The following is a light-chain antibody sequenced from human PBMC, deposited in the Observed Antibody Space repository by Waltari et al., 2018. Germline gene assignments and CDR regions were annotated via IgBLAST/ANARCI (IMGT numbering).Light chain of an antibody. CDR3: QQ. CDR2: DAS. CDR1: QDISNY. V-gene: IGKV1-33*01. Sequence: DIQMTQSPSSLSASVGDRVTITCQASQDISNYLNWYQQKPGKAPKLLIYDASNLETGVPSRFSGSGSGTEFTFTISSLQPEDIATYYCQQFGQGTRLEIK. J-gene: IGKJ5*01.